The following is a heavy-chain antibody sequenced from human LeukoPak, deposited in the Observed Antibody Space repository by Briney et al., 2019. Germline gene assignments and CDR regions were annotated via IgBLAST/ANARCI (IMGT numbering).Heavy chain of an antibody. CDR2: IYYSGST. CDR1: GGSISSYY. V-gene: IGHV4-59*01. D-gene: IGHD4-4*01. J-gene: IGHJ6*02. Sequence: PSETLSLTCTVSGGSISSYYWSWIRQPPGKGLEWIGYIYYSGSTNYNPSFKSRVTISVDTSKNQFSLKLSSVTAADTAVYYCARVHDYSNYGLYYYYGMDVWGQGTTVTVSS. CDR3: ARVHDYSNYGLYYYYGMDV.